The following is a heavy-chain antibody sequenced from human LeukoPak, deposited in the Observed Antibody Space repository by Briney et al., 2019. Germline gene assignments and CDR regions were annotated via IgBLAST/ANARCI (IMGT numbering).Heavy chain of an antibody. CDR3: ASIAAAGTHPDY. CDR2: IYYSGST. CDR1: GGSISSSSYY. D-gene: IGHD6-13*01. Sequence: SEALSLTCTVSGGSISSSSYYWGWIRQPPGKGLEWIGSIYYSGSTYYNPSLKSRVTISVDTSKNQFSLKLSSVTAADTAVYYCASIAAAGTHPDYWGQGTLVTVSS. V-gene: IGHV4-39*01. J-gene: IGHJ4*02.